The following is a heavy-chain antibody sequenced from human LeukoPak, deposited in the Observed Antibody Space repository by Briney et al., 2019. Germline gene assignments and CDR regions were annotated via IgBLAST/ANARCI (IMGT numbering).Heavy chain of an antibody. Sequence: GASVKVSCKASGYTFTSYYMHWVRQAPGQGLEWMGIINPSGGSTSYAQKFQGRVTMTRDTSTSTVYMELSSLRAEDTAVYYCAKFSSGDYSNSYFDYWGQGTLVTVSS. CDR2: INPSGGST. D-gene: IGHD4-11*01. J-gene: IGHJ4*02. CDR3: AKFSSGDYSNSYFDY. CDR1: GYTFTSYY. V-gene: IGHV1-46*01.